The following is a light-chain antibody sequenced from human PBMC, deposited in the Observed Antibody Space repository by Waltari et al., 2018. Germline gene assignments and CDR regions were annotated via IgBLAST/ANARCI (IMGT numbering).Light chain of an antibody. J-gene: IGKJ1*01. Sequence: EIVLTQSPGTLSLSPGERATLSCRASQSVSSSYLAWYQQKPGQAPRLLIYGASSRATGIPDRFSGSGAGTDVTLTISRLEPEDFAVYYCQLYGSSPWTSGQGTKVEIK. V-gene: IGKV3-20*01. CDR3: QLYGSSPWT. CDR1: QSVSSSY. CDR2: GAS.